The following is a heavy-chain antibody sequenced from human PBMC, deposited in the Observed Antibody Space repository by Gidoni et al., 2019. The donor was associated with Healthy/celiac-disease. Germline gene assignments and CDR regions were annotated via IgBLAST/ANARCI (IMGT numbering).Heavy chain of an antibody. CDR3: ARDTNWGGFDY. CDR2: ISSSGSTI. D-gene: IGHD7-27*01. V-gene: IGHV3-48*03. CDR1: GFTFSSYE. J-gene: IGHJ4*02. Sequence: SCAAAGFTFSSYEMNWVRQAPGKGLEWVSYISSSGSTIYYADSVKGRFTISRDNAKNSLYLQMNSLRAEDTAVYYCARDTNWGGFDYWGQGTLVTVSS.